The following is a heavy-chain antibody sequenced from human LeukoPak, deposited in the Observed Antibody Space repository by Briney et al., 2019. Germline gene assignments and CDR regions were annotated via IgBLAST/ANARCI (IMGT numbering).Heavy chain of an antibody. CDR2: INHSGST. CDR3: ARGKSRMAPPHGFDY. Sequence: PSETLSLTCAVYGGSFSGYYWSWIRQPPGKGLEWIGEINHSGSTNYNPSLKSRVTISVDTSKNQFSLKLSSVTAADTAVYYCARGKSRMAPPHGFDYWGQGTLVTVSS. V-gene: IGHV4-34*01. J-gene: IGHJ4*02. D-gene: IGHD2-8*01. CDR1: GGSFSGYY.